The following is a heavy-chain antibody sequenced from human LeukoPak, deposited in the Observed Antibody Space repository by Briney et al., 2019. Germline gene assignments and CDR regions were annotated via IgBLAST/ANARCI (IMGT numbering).Heavy chain of an antibody. Sequence: PGGSLRLSCAASGFTFDDYTMHWVRHAPGKGLEWVSLISWEGGSTYYADSVKGRFTISRDNGKNSLYLQMNSLRTEDTALYYCAKDAMRGSGYLDYWGQGTLVTVSS. V-gene: IGHV3-43*01. J-gene: IGHJ4*02. CDR2: ISWEGGST. D-gene: IGHD2-15*01. CDR3: AKDAMRGSGYLDY. CDR1: GFTFDDYT.